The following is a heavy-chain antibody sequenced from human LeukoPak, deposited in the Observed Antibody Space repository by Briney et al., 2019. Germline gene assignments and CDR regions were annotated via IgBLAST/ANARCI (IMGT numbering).Heavy chain of an antibody. D-gene: IGHD6-13*01. Sequence: TGGSLRLSCAASGFTFSSYGMHWVRQAPGKGLEWVAFIRYDGSNKYYADSVKGRFTISRDNSKNTLYLQMNSLRAEDTAVYSCAKVESVAAAGYYFDYWGQGTLVTVSS. CDR3: AKVESVAAAGYYFDY. V-gene: IGHV3-30*02. J-gene: IGHJ4*02. CDR1: GFTFSSYG. CDR2: IRYDGSNK.